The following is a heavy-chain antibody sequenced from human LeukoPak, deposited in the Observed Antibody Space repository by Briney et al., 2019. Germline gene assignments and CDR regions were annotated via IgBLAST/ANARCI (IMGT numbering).Heavy chain of an antibody. CDR2: INPNSGGT. V-gene: IGHV1-2*02. CDR3: ATALGYSYGFDY. J-gene: IGHJ4*02. D-gene: IGHD5-18*01. Sequence: ASVKVSCKASGYTFTDYYIHWVRQAPGQGLEWMGWINPNSGGTNYAQKFQGRVTMTEDTSTDTAYMELSSLRSEDTAVYYCATALGYSYGFDYWGQGTLVTVSS. CDR1: GYTFTDYY.